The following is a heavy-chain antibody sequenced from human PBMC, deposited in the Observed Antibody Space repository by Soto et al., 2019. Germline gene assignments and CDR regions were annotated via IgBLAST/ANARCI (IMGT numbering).Heavy chain of an antibody. D-gene: IGHD2-21*02. CDR1: GGTFNNNA. Sequence: SVKVSCKASGGTFNNNAISWVRQAPGQGLEWMGVIIPIVGSTNYAPKFQGRVTFSADGSTTAAYMEMSSLKSEDTAVYYCARGRVVTAIPYYYYGMDVWGQGTTVTVSS. CDR2: IIPIVGST. V-gene: IGHV1-69*13. J-gene: IGHJ6*02. CDR3: ARGRVVTAIPYYYYGMDV.